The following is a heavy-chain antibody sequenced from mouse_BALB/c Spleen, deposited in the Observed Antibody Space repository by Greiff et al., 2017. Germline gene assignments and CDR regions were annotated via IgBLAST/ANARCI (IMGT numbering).Heavy chain of an antibody. V-gene: IGHV14-3*02. CDR1: GFNIKDTY. D-gene: IGHD2-4*01. CDR2: IDPANGNT. CDR3: ARDDYDPAWFAY. Sequence: VQLQQSGAELVKPGASVKLSCTASGFNIKDTYMHWVKQRPEQGLEWIGRIDPANGNTKYDPKFQGKATITEDTSSNTAYLQLSSLTSEDTAVYYCARDDYDPAWFAYWGQGTLVTVSA. J-gene: IGHJ3*01.